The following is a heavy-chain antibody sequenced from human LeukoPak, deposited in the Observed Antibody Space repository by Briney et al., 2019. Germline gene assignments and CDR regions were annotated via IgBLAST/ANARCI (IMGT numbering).Heavy chain of an antibody. D-gene: IGHD3-22*01. J-gene: IGHJ4*02. Sequence: SETLSLTCTISGGSVSDYYWSWIRQPPGKGLEWIGEINHSGSTNYNPSLKSRVTISVDTSKNQFSLKLSSVTAADTAVYYCARHKNVYYYDGGPYYFDYWGQGTLVTVSS. CDR3: ARHKNVYYYDGGPYYFDY. V-gene: IGHV4-34*01. CDR2: INHSGST. CDR1: GGSVSDYY.